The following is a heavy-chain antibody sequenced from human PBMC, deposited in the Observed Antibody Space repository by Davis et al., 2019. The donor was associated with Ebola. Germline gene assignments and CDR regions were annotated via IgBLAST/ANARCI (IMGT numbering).Heavy chain of an antibody. CDR1: GYSFTSYW. CDR3: ARIDRRTTVTTRY. D-gene: IGHD4-17*01. V-gene: IGHV5-51*01. CDR2: IYPGDSDT. Sequence: KVSCKGSGYSFTSYWIGWVRQLPGKGLEWMGLIYPGDSDTRYSPSFQGQVTISADKSISTAYRQWSSLKASDTAMYYCARIDRRTTVTTRYWGQGTLVTVSS. J-gene: IGHJ4*02.